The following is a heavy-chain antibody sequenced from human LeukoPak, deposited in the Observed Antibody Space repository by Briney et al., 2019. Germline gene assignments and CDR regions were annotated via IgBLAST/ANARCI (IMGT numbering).Heavy chain of an antibody. J-gene: IGHJ4*02. Sequence: GASLQISCKGSGYSFTSYWISWVRQMPGKGLEWMGRIDPSDSYTNYSPSFHGHVTISVDKSISTAYLQWSSLKASDTAMYYCARATVAVVDFDYWGQGTLVTVSS. CDR2: IDPSDSYT. D-gene: IGHD4-11*01. CDR3: ARATVAVVDFDY. CDR1: GYSFTSYW. V-gene: IGHV5-10-1*01.